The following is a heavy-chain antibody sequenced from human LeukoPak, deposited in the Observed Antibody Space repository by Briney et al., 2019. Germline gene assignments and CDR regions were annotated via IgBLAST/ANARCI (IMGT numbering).Heavy chain of an antibody. D-gene: IGHD3-22*01. CDR3: ARQPPDTASFDY. CDR2: IYIGGY. V-gene: IGHV4-59*01. Sequence: PSETLSLTCTVSGDSISSSYWSWIRQPPGKELEWIGFIYIGGYNYNPSLKSRVTMSVDTSKNQVSLKVNSVTAADTAVYFCARQPPDTASFDYWGQGTLVTVSS. J-gene: IGHJ4*02. CDR1: GDSISSSY.